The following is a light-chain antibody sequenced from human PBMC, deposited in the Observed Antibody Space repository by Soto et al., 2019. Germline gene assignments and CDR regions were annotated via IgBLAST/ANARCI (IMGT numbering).Light chain of an antibody. CDR3: QYSSKLPLT. V-gene: IGKV3-11*01. J-gene: IGKJ4*01. CDR2: DVA. CDR1: QSVSSY. Sequence: EIVLTQSPATLSLSPGERATLSCRASQSVSSYVAWYQQKRGQAPRLLMYDVAKRATGTPARFSGSGSGTDFTLTISIHEPEDFAVYYWQYSSKLPLTFGGGTQVDIK.